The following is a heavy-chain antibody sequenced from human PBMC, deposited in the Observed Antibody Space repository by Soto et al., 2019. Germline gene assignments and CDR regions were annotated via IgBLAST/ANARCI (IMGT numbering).Heavy chain of an antibody. J-gene: IGHJ6*03. CDR3: AKDSSYYYFYMDV. CDR1: GFTFSSYG. V-gene: IGHV3-30*18. CDR2: ISYDGSDK. Sequence: GGSLRLSCAASGFTFSSYGMHWVRQAPGKGLEWVAVISYDGSDKYYVDSVKGRFTISRDNSKNTLYLQMSSLRAEDTAVYYCAKDSSYYYFYMDVWGKGTKVTVSS.